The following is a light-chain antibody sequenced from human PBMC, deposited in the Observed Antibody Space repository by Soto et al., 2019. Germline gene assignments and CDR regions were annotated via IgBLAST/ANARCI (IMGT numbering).Light chain of an antibody. CDR2: DAS. CDR1: QSISNW. CDR3: QQYNSYSYT. V-gene: IGKV1-5*01. Sequence: IQMTQSPYTLSASVGDRATTTCRASQSISNWLAWYQQKPWKSPKLLNYDASSLENGVTSRFNGSGSGTEFPRTISSLQPDDFATYYCQQYNSYSYTFGQGTKLEIK. J-gene: IGKJ2*01.